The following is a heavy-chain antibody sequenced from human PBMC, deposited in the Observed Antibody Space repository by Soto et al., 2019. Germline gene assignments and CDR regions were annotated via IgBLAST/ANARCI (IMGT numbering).Heavy chain of an antibody. V-gene: IGHV3-64D*06. J-gene: IGHJ4*02. CDR2: ISPNGAAT. CDR1: GFSVSTYE. CDR3: VKLIDC. Sequence: PVGSLRLSCSDSGFSVSTYEVHWVRQAPAKGLEFVAGISPNGAATYYADAVKGRSTISRDNSKSTLYLQMSSLTPDDTAVYYCVKLIDCWGQGTLVTVSS.